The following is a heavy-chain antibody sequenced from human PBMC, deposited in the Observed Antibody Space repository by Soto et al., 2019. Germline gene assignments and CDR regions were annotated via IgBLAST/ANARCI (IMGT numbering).Heavy chain of an antibody. CDR2: ISGSGGIT. V-gene: IGHV3-23*01. D-gene: IGHD6-13*01. CDR3: AKGVGAAAGIMDY. CDR1: GFTFSSYA. Sequence: GGSLRLSCAASGFTFSSYAMSWVRQAPGKGLEWVSVISGSGGITYYADSVKGRFTISRDNSKNTLYLQMNSLRAEDTAVYYCAKGVGAAAGIMDYWGQGTLVTVSS. J-gene: IGHJ4*02.